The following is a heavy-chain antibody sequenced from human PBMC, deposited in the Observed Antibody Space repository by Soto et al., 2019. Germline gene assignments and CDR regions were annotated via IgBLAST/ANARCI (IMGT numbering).Heavy chain of an antibody. CDR2: ISAYNGNT. V-gene: IGHV1-18*04. Sequence: ASVKVSCKASGYAVTSYGISWVRQAPGQGLEWMGWISAYNGNTNYAQKLQGRVTMTTDTSTSTAYMELRSLRSDDTAVYYCARGFDINNWFDPWGQGTLVTVSS. CDR1: GYAVTSYG. D-gene: IGHD3-9*01. J-gene: IGHJ5*02. CDR3: ARGFDINNWFDP.